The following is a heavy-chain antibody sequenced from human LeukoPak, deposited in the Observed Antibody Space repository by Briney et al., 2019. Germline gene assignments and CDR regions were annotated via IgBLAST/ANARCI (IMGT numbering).Heavy chain of an antibody. CDR3: AAQVGGSYSVGAFDI. Sequence: SETLSLTCAVSGYSLSSGYYWGWIRQPPGKGLEWIGSIYHSGSTYYNPSLKSRVTISVDTSKNQFSLKLSSVTAADTAVYYCAAQVGGSYSVGAFDIWGQGTMVTVSS. CDR1: GYSLSSGYY. V-gene: IGHV4-38-2*01. D-gene: IGHD1-26*01. J-gene: IGHJ3*02. CDR2: IYHSGST.